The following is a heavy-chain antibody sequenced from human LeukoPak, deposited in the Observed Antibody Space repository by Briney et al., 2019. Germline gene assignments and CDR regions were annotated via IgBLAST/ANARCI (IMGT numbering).Heavy chain of an antibody. CDR2: INHSGST. J-gene: IGHJ6*02. Sequence: SETLSLTCAVYGGSFSGYYWSWIRQPPGKGLEWIGEINHSGSTNYNPSLKSRVTISVDTSKNQFSLKLSSVTAADTAVYYCARGPPGVVVPAATWWYYYYGMDVWGQGTTVTVPS. CDR1: GGSFSGYY. V-gene: IGHV4-34*01. CDR3: ARGPPGVVVPAATWWYYYYGMDV. D-gene: IGHD2-2*01.